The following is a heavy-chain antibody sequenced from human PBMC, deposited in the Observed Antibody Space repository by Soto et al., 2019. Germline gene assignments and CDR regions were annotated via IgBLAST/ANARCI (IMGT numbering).Heavy chain of an antibody. Sequence: PSQTLSLTCVISGDSVSSNSAGWNWIRQSPSRGLEWLGRTSYKSKWNNDYALSVKSRITINPDTSKNQFSLHLYSVTPEDTAVDYGTGSTWFRGMDGRGQGTPVTVSS. CDR3: TGSTWFRGMDG. D-gene: IGHD2-2*01. CDR1: GDSVSSNSAG. V-gene: IGHV6-1*01. CDR2: TSYKSKWNN. J-gene: IGHJ6*02.